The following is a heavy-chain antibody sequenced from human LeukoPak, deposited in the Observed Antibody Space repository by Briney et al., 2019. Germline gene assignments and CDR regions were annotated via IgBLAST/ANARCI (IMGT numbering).Heavy chain of an antibody. CDR3: ARGTPDSSGYYFGIYYFDY. J-gene: IGHJ4*02. Sequence: SETLSLTCAVYGGSFSGYYWSWIRQPPGKGLEWIGEINHSGSTSYNPSLKSRVTISVDTSKNQFSLKLSSVTAADTAVYYCARGTPDSSGYYFGIYYFDYWGQGTLVTVSS. CDR2: INHSGST. D-gene: IGHD3-22*01. V-gene: IGHV4-34*01. CDR1: GGSFSGYY.